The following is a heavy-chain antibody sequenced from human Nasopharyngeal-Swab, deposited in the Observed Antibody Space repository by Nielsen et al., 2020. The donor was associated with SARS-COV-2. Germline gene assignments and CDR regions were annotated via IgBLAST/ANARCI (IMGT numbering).Heavy chain of an antibody. V-gene: IGHV3-74*01. CDR1: GFTFSSYW. CDR2: VNSDGSTK. D-gene: IGHD2-15*01. CDR3: GGAGYYRIDY. Sequence: GGSLRLSCSASGFTFSSYWMQWVRQAPGKGLEWVARVNSDGSTKNHADSLQGRFSISRDNVKNEVYLQVSGLRGEDTAVYYCGGAGYYRIDYWGQGTLVTVSS. J-gene: IGHJ4*02.